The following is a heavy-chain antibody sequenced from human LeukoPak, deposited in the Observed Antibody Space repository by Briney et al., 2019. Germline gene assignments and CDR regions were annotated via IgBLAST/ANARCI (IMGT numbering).Heavy chain of an antibody. CDR2: ISSSGTTI. J-gene: IGHJ4*02. V-gene: IGHV3-48*01. Sequence: AGGSLRLSCAASGFTFSSNSMNWDRQASGKVLEWISYISSSGTTIHYADSVRGRFSISRDNAKNSLYLQMNSLRAEDTAVYYCASPYDPRSYWGQGTLVTVSS. D-gene: IGHD3-22*01. CDR3: ASPYDPRSY. CDR1: GFTFSSNS.